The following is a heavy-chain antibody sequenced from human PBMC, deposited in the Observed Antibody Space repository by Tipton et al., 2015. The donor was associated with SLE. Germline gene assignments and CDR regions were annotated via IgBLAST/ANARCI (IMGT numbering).Heavy chain of an antibody. CDR3: ARASAEFLSSLDL. D-gene: IGHD2/OR15-2a*01. V-gene: IGHV1-8*01. CDR2: MNPNSGNT. J-gene: IGHJ5*02. CDR1: GYSFTSYD. Sequence: QSGPEVKKPGASVRVSCKASGYSFTSYDINWVRQATGHGLEWMGWMNPNSGNTGYAENFQGRVTMTRDTSISTAYLELSGLRSEDTAVYYCARASAEFLSSLDLWGQGTLVTVSS.